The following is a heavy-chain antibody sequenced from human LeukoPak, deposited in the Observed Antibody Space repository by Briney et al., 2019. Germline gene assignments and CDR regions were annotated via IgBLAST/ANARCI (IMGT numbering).Heavy chain of an antibody. Sequence: PSETLSLTCTVSGGSISSSDYYWSWIRQPPGKGLEWIGYIYYSGSTYYNPSLKSRVTISVDTSKNQFSLKLSSVTAADTAVYYCARGKYYYDSSGYYYWFDPWGQGTLVTVSS. CDR2: IYYSGST. CDR1: GGSISSSDYY. CDR3: ARGKYYYDSSGYYYWFDP. J-gene: IGHJ5*02. V-gene: IGHV4-30-4*01. D-gene: IGHD3-22*01.